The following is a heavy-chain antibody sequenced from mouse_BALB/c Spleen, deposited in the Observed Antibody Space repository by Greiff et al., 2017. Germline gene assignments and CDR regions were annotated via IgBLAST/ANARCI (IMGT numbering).Heavy chain of an antibody. V-gene: IGHV1-7*01. J-gene: IGHJ3*01. CDR2: INPSTGYT. D-gene: IGHD2-14*01. Sequence: QVQLQQSGAELAKPGASVKMSCKASGYTFTSYWMHWVKQRPGQGLEWIGYINPSTGYTEYNQKFQDKATLTADKSSSTAYMQMSSLTSEDAAVYYCARYRYDDWFADWGQGTLVTVSA. CDR3: ARYRYDDWFAD. CDR1: GYTFTSYW.